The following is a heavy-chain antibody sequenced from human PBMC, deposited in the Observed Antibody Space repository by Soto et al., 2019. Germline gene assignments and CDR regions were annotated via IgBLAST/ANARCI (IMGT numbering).Heavy chain of an antibody. J-gene: IGHJ6*02. D-gene: IGHD2-2*03. Sequence: SSETLSLTCTVSGGSISSYYWSWIRQPPGKGLEWIGYIYYSGSTNYNPSLKSRVTISVDTSKNQFSLKLSSVTAADTAVYYCARLNGYCVSTNCHGYYGLAFWGQGTTVPGSS. CDR2: IYYSGST. CDR3: ARLNGYCVSTNCHGYYGLAF. CDR1: GGSISSYY. V-gene: IGHV4-59*01.